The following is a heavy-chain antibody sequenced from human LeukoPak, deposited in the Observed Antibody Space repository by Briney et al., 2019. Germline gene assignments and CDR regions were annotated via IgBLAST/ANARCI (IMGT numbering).Heavy chain of an antibody. Sequence: EASVKDSCKASCYTLTRYGNRWVRPAPGQGLEGMGWISAYNGNTNYAQKLQGRVTKHTDTSTSTTYMDMRSLRSDDTAVYYCAIDEYFYRAGNTPPGYCGQGTLVTVSS. CDR2: ISAYNGNT. CDR1: CYTLTRYG. J-gene: IGHJ4*02. D-gene: IGHD3-10*01. V-gene: IGHV1-18*04. CDR3: AIDEYFYRAGNTPPGY.